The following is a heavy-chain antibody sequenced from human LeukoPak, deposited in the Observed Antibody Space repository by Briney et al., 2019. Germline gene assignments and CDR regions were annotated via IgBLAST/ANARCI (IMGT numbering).Heavy chain of an antibody. V-gene: IGHV1-2*02. CDR2: INPNSGGT. D-gene: IGHD1-1*01. Sequence: ASVKVSCKASGYTFTGYYMHCVRQAPGQGLEWMGWINPNSGGTNYAQKFQGRVTMTRDTSISTAYMELSRLRSDDTAVYYCGRYNWNDGSFDYWGQGTLVTVSS. J-gene: IGHJ4*02. CDR1: GYTFTGYY. CDR3: GRYNWNDGSFDY.